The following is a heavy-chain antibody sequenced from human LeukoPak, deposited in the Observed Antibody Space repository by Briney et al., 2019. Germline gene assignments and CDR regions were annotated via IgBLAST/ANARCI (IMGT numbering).Heavy chain of an antibody. CDR2: IYHSGST. Sequence: SETLSLTCAVSGASISNGGDSLSWIRQPPGKGLEWIGYIYHSGSTHYNPSLKGRVTISVDRSKNQFSLKLSSVTAADTAVYYCARGQNPNSFTLYYFDYWGQGTLVTVSS. D-gene: IGHD3-16*01. J-gene: IGHJ4*02. V-gene: IGHV4-30-2*01. CDR3: ARGQNPNSFTLYYFDY. CDR1: GASISNGGDS.